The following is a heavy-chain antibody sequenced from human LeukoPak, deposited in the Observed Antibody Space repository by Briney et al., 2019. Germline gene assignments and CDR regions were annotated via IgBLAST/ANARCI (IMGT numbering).Heavy chain of an antibody. CDR3: ARVRRLWLREAYYFDY. J-gene: IGHJ4*02. CDR2: INSDGSST. V-gene: IGHV3-74*01. D-gene: IGHD5-12*01. Sequence: GGSLRLSCAASGFTFSSYWMHWVRQAPGKGLVWVSRINSDGSSTSYADSVKGRFTISRDNAKNTLYLQMNSLRAEDTAVYYCARVRRLWLREAYYFDYWGQGTLVTVSS. CDR1: GFTFSSYW.